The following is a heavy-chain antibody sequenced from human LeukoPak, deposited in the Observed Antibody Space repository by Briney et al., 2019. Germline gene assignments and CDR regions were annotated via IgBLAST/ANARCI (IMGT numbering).Heavy chain of an antibody. CDR2: ISRSATTI. CDR1: GLTFSSYE. D-gene: IGHD3-16*02. Sequence: GGSLRLSCAASGLTFSSYEMNWVRQAPGKGLEWVSSISRSATTIYYADSVKGRFTISRDNAKNSLYLQMNSLRAEDTALYYCAAQKRGNYRPYYFGFWGQGTLVTVSS. J-gene: IGHJ4*02. CDR3: AAQKRGNYRPYYFGF. V-gene: IGHV3-48*03.